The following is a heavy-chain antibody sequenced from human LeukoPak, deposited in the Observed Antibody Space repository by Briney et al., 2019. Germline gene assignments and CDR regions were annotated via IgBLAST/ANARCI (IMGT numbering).Heavy chain of an antibody. Sequence: GGSLGLSCAASGFTFSSYAMSWVRQAPGKGLEWVSAISGSGGSTYYADSVKGRFTISRDNSKNTLYLQMNSLRAEDTAVYYCAKSPAFYDFWSGYQESAYYFDYWGQGTLVTVSS. D-gene: IGHD3-3*01. J-gene: IGHJ4*02. CDR1: GFTFSSYA. CDR3: AKSPAFYDFWSGYQESAYYFDY. V-gene: IGHV3-23*01. CDR2: ISGSGGST.